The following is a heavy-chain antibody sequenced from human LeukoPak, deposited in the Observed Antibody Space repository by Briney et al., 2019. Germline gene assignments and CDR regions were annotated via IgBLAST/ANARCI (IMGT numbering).Heavy chain of an antibody. J-gene: IGHJ4*02. D-gene: IGHD3-22*01. V-gene: IGHV3-30*19. CDR3: ARDLGDYYDSSGPFYAADY. Sequence: PGGSLRLSCAASGFTFSSYGMHWVRQAPGKGLEWVAVISYDGSNKYYADSVKGRFTISRDNSKNTLYLQMNSLRAEDTAVYYCARDLGDYYDSSGPFYAADYWGQGTLVTVSS. CDR1: GFTFSSYG. CDR2: ISYDGSNK.